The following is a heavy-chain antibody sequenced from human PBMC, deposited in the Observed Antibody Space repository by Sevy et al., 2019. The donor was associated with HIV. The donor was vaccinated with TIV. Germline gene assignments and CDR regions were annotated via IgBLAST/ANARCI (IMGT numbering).Heavy chain of an antibody. CDR3: ARLHYYGSGSYYNGDLGFDY. Sequence: GESLKISCKGSGYSFTSYWIGWVRQMPGKGLEWMGIIYPGDSDTRYGPSFQGQVTISADKSISTAYLQWSSLKASDTDMYYCARLHYYGSGSYYNGDLGFDYWGQGTLVTVSS. V-gene: IGHV5-51*01. CDR2: IYPGDSDT. J-gene: IGHJ4*02. CDR1: GYSFTSYW. D-gene: IGHD3-10*01.